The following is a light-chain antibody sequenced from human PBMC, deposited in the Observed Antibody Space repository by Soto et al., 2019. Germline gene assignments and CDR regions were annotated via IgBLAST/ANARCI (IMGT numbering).Light chain of an antibody. CDR3: QTWGTGMV. V-gene: IGLV4-69*01. J-gene: IGLJ2*01. CDR1: SGHSRYA. CDR2: VNSDGSH. Sequence: QAVLTQSPSASASLGASVKLTCTVRSGHSRYAIAWHQQQPEKGPRFLMKVNSDGSHSKGDGIPDRFSGSSSGAERYLTISSLQSEDEADYYCQTWGTGMVFGGGTKLTVL.